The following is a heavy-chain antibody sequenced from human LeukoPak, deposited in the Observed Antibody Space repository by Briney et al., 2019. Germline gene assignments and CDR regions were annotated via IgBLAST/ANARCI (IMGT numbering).Heavy chain of an antibody. CDR3: ARRNDFDI. J-gene: IGHJ3*02. CDR2: IYSNEAT. Sequence: SETLSLTCTVSGGSITGYHWSWIRQPPGKGLEWIGYIYSNEATQYKPSLKSRVTISADTSKNQSSLNLTSVSAADTAIYYCARRNDFDIWGQGTMVTVSS. CDR1: GGSITGYH. V-gene: IGHV4-4*08.